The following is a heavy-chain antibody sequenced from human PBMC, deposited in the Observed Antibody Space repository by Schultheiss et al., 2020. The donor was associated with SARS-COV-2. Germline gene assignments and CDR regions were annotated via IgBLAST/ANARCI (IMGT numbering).Heavy chain of an antibody. D-gene: IGHD4-17*01. Sequence: GGSLRLSCAASGFTFSSYWMHWVRQAPGKGLVWVSRINSDGSSTSYADSVKGRFTISRDNAKNTLYLQMNSLRAEDTAVYYCARLRRSYGDYRSWYYGMDVWGQGTTVTVSS. CDR3: ARLRRSYGDYRSWYYGMDV. CDR2: INSDGSST. CDR1: GFTFSSYW. V-gene: IGHV3-74*01. J-gene: IGHJ6*02.